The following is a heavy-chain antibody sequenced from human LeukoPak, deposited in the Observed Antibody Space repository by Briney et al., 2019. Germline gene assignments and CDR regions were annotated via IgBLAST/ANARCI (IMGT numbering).Heavy chain of an antibody. J-gene: IGHJ4*02. CDR1: GYIFSNYG. CDR3: ARDVHGTTPVDY. CDR2: ISAKNGDT. V-gene: IGHV1-18*01. D-gene: IGHD1-7*01. Sequence: GASVKVSCKPSGYIFSNYGISGVRQAPGQGHEWMGWISAKNGDTNYIQKFRGRVTMTTDTSTSTAYMELWSLRSDDTAVYYCARDVHGTTPVDYWGQETLVTVSS.